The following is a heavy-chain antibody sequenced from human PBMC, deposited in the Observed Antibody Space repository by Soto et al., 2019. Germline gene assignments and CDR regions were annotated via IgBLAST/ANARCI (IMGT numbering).Heavy chain of an antibody. V-gene: IGHV4-39*01. D-gene: IGHD4-4*01. J-gene: IGHJ4*02. CDR3: ARTTGRHLDF. CDR1: YGSISVSNVF. Sequence: QLQLQESGPGLVKPWETLSLTCTVSYGSISVSNVFWGWVRQPPGKGVEWIGNIDYSVTAYFNPSPGTRVPFPVSTSKNQCSLTLYSVTAADTAVYYCARTTGRHLDFWGQGILVTVSS. CDR2: IDYSVTA.